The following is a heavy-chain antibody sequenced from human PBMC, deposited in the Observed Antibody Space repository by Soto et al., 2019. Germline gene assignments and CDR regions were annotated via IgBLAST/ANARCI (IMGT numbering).Heavy chain of an antibody. CDR1: GASISSGGYY. CDR3: ASGYNYGLPFDY. Sequence: QVQLQESGPGLVKPSQTLPLTCTVSGASISSGGYYWSWIRQHPGKGLEWIGYIYFTGNTYYSPSIKSRVTLSVDTSKTQFSLKLSSVTAADTAVYYCASGYNYGLPFDYWGQGTLVTVSS. CDR2: IYFTGNT. V-gene: IGHV4-31*03. J-gene: IGHJ4*02. D-gene: IGHD5-18*01.